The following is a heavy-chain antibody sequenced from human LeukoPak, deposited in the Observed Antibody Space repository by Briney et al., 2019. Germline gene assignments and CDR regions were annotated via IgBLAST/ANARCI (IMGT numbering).Heavy chain of an antibody. V-gene: IGHV1-2*02. D-gene: IGHD3-9*01. CDR2: INPNSGGT. CDR3: ARDSPIYDILTGTKSDY. Sequence: ASVKVSCKASGYTFTGYYMHWVRQAPGQGLEWMGWINPNSGGTNYAQKFQGRVTMTRDTSISTAYMELSRLRSDDTAVYYCARDSPIYDILTGTKSDYWGQGTLDTVSS. CDR1: GYTFTGYY. J-gene: IGHJ4*02.